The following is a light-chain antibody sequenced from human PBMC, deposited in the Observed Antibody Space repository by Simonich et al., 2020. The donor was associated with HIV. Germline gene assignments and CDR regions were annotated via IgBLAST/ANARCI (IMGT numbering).Light chain of an antibody. Sequence: QSALTQPASVSGSPGPSITISCTGTSSDFGGYNYVSWYQQHPDKAPKLMIYDVSQRPSGVSNRFAGSKSGNTASLTISGLQAEDEADYYCSSYTSSSTWVFGGGTKLTVL. V-gene: IGLV2-14*03. CDR1: SSDFGGYNY. CDR3: SSYTSSSTWV. CDR2: DVS. J-gene: IGLJ3*02.